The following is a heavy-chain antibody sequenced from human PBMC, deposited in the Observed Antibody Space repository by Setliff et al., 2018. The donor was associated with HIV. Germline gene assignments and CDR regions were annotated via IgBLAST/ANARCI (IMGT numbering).Heavy chain of an antibody. CDR2: IYYSGST. D-gene: IGHD3-10*01. Sequence: PSETLSLTCGVSGYSIRSGYYWGWIRQPPGKGLEWIGYIYYSGSTYYNPSLKSRVTISVDKSKNQFSLKLTSVTAADTAVYYCARVAAGTYGKGDWFDPWGQGTLVTVSS. J-gene: IGHJ5*02. CDR3: ARVAAGTYGKGDWFDP. CDR1: GYSIRSGYY. V-gene: IGHV4-38-2*01.